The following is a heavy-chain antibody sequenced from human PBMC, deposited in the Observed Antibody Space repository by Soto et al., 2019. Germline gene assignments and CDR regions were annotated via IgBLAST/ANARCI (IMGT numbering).Heavy chain of an antibody. CDR1: GFTFTSSA. CDR3: AADRRSGYVAYYGMDV. V-gene: IGHV1-58*01. D-gene: IGHD5-12*01. CDR2: IVVGSGNT. Sequence: GASVKVSCKASGFTFTSSAVQWVRQARGQRLEWIGWIVVGSGNTNYAQKFQERVTITRDMSTSTAYMELSSLRSEDTAVYYCAADRRSGYVAYYGMDVWGQGTTVTVSS. J-gene: IGHJ6*02.